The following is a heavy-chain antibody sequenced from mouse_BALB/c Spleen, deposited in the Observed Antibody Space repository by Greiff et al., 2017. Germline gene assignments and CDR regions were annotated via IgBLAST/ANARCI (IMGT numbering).Heavy chain of an antibody. D-gene: IGHD2-3*01. J-gene: IGHJ4*01. CDR3: ARSYDGYSDCYAMDY. CDR2: IDPSDSET. V-gene: IGHV1S126*01. Sequence: QVQLQQSGPQLVRPGASVKISCKASGYSFTSYWMHWVKQRPGQGLEWIGMIDPSDSETRLNQKFKDKATLTVDKSSSTAYMQLSSPTSEDSAVYYCARSYDGYSDCYAMDYWGQGTSVTVSS. CDR1: GYSFTSYW.